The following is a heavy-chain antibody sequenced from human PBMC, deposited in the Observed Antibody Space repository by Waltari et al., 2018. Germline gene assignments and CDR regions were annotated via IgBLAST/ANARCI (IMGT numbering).Heavy chain of an antibody. CDR3: AREAFDVDTAMADAFDI. V-gene: IGHV4-4*07. Sequence: QVQLQASGPGLVKPSETLSLTCTVSGGSISSYYWSWIPHPAGNGLEWIGRIYTSGSTNYNPSLKSRVTMSVDTSKNQFSLKLSSVTAADTAVYYCAREAFDVDTAMADAFDIWGQGTMVTVSS. CDR1: GGSISSYY. J-gene: IGHJ3*02. D-gene: IGHD5-18*01. CDR2: IYTSGST.